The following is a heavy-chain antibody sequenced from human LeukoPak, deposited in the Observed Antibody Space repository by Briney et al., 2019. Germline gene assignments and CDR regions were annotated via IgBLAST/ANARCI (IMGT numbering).Heavy chain of an antibody. Sequence: MAGGSLRLSCAASGFTFTGYCMTWVRQAPGKGLDWVSSIYTSSTRHYADSMNGRFTVSRDNPKNALSLQKNSLRDEDTAVYYCAGGLLRYSDEWGRGSLVTV. D-gene: IGHD3-9*01. CDR2: IYTSSTR. J-gene: IGHJ4*02. CDR1: GFTFTGYC. V-gene: IGHV3-69-1*01. CDR3: AGGLLRYSDE.